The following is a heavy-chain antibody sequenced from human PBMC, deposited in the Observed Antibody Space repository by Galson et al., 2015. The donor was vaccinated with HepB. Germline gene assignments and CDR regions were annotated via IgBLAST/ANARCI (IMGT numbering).Heavy chain of an antibody. CDR2: ISSSSSYI. D-gene: IGHD2-8*02. V-gene: IGHV3-21*01. J-gene: IGHJ4*02. CDR1: GFTFSSYS. Sequence: SLRLSCAASGFTFSSYSMNWVRQAPGKGLEWVSSISSSSSYIYYADSVKGRFIISRDNAKNSLYLQMNSLRAEDTAVYYCARARGILLGGGEFDYWGQGTLVTVSS. CDR3: ARARGILLGGGEFDY.